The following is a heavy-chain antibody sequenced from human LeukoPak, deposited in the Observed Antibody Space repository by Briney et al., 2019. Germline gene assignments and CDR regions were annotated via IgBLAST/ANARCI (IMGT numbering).Heavy chain of an antibody. J-gene: IGHJ5*02. CDR2: MKEDGGEI. CDR1: GFPFSNYW. D-gene: IGHD2-15*01. CDR3: ARDRVYSTFDT. V-gene: IGHV3-7*01. Sequence: PGGSLRLSCAASGFPFSNYWMSWVRQAPGKGLEWVANMKEDGGEINYVDSVKGRFTISRDNAKNSLYLHMNSLRVDDTAVYYCARDRVYSTFDTWGQEPLVPVSS.